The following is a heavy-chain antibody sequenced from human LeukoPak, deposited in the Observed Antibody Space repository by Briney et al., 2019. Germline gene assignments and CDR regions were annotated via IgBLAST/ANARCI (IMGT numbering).Heavy chain of an antibody. CDR3: ARELMQLDHPYYYYGMDV. V-gene: IGHV3-30-3*01. Sequence: GGSLSLSCAASGFTFSSYAMHWVRQAPGKGLEWVAVISYDGSNKYYADSVKGRFTISRCNSKNTLYLQMNSMRAEDTAVYYCARELMQLDHPYYYYGMDVWGQGTTVTVSS. J-gene: IGHJ6*02. CDR1: GFTFSSYA. D-gene: IGHD6-13*01. CDR2: ISYDGSNK.